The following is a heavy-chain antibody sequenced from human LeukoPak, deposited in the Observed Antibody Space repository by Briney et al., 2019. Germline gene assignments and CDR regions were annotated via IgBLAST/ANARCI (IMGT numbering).Heavy chain of an antibody. CDR3: ARGVRDYDILNY. Sequence: SGTLSLTCAVCGGSFSGYYWSWIRQPPGKGVEGIGEINHSGSTNYNPSLMSRVTLSVDTSKNQFSLKLSSVTAADTAVYYCARGVRDYDILNYWGQGTLVTVSS. CDR2: INHSGST. D-gene: IGHD3-9*01. CDR1: GGSFSGYY. J-gene: IGHJ4*02. V-gene: IGHV4-34*01.